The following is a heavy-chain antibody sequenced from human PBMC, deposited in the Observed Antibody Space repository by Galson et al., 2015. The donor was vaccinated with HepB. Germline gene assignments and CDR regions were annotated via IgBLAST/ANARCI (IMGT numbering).Heavy chain of an antibody. Sequence: SLRLSCAASGFTFSSYAMHWVRQAPGKGLEWVAVISYDGSNKYYADSVKGRFTISRDNSKNTLYLQMNSLRAEDTAVYYCAKDLHYYDSSGYYPDAFDIWGQGTMVTVSS. CDR2: ISYDGSNK. V-gene: IGHV3-30-3*01. CDR3: AKDLHYYDSSGYYPDAFDI. D-gene: IGHD3-22*01. J-gene: IGHJ3*02. CDR1: GFTFSSYA.